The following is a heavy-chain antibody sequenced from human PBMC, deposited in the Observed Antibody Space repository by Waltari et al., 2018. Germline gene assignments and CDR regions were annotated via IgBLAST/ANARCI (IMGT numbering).Heavy chain of an antibody. CDR2: ISGSGGST. D-gene: IGHD2-15*01. V-gene: IGHV3-23*01. CDR1: GFTFSSYA. Sequence: EVQLLESGGGLVQPGGSLRLSCAASGFTFSSYAMSWVRQAPGKGMEWVSAISGSGGSTYYADSVKGRFTISRDNSKSTLYRQMNSLRAEDTAVYYCAKDLAYCSGGSCYGAALDYWGQGTLVTVSS. J-gene: IGHJ4*02. CDR3: AKDLAYCSGGSCYGAALDY.